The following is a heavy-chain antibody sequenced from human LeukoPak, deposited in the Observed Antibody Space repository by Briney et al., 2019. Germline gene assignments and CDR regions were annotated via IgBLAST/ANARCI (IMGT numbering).Heavy chain of an antibody. Sequence: GGSLRLSCAASGFTFSSSAVHWVPQAPGKGLECVAFIQSDGSYKHYTDSVKGRFTISRDNSKNTLYLEMNSLRVVDTGVYYCATHCSGTTCHRDYWGQGTLVTVSS. J-gene: IGHJ4*02. CDR2: IQSDGSYK. CDR1: GFTFSSSA. D-gene: IGHD2-2*01. CDR3: ATHCSGTTCHRDY. V-gene: IGHV3-30*02.